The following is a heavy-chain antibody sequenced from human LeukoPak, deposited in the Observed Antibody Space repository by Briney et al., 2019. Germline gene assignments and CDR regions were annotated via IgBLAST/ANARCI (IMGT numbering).Heavy chain of an antibody. CDR1: GGTFTSYA. D-gene: IGHD6-13*01. CDR2: INTNTGNP. CDR3: ASAAAGTLWYYFDY. V-gene: IGHV7-4-1*02. J-gene: IGHJ4*02. Sequence: ASVKVSCKASGGTFTSYAMNWVRQAPGQGLEWMGWINTNTGNPTYAQGFTGRFVFSLDTSVSTAYLQISSLKAEDTAVYYCASAAAGTLWYYFDYWGQGTLVTVSS.